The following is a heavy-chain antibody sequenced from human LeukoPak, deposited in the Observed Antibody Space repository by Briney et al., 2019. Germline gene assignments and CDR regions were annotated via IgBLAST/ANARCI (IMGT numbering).Heavy chain of an antibody. J-gene: IGHJ4*02. CDR3: ARGHGDHYKNFFDY. V-gene: IGHV6-1*01. D-gene: IGHD4-11*01. CDR1: GDSVSNNSVA. Sequence: SQTLSLTCAISGDSVSNNSVAWNWIRQSPSRGLEWLGRTFYRSQWYNHYALSVRSRISINPDTSKNQFSLHLNSVTPEDTAVYYCARGHGDHYKNFFDYWGQGTLVTVSS. CDR2: TFYRSQWYN.